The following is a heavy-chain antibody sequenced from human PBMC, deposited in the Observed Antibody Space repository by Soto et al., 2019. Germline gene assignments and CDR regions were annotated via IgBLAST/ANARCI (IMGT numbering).Heavy chain of an antibody. Sequence: GGSLRLSCAASGFTFSSHAMSWVRQAPGKGLECVSGISGSGGTTFYADSVKGRFTISRDNSKNTLILQMNSLRPEDSATYYCVRVQSISGGCNSGNCYNFYYYYGMDVWGQGTTVTVSS. CDR2: ISGSGGTT. CDR1: GFTFSSHA. D-gene: IGHD2-15*01. V-gene: IGHV3-23*01. CDR3: VRVQSISGGCNSGNCYNFYYYYGMDV. J-gene: IGHJ6*02.